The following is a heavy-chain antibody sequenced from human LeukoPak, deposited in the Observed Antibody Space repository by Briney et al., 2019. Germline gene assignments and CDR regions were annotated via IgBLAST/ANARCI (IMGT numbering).Heavy chain of an antibody. Sequence: PSETLSLTCTVSGGSISSYYWSWIRQPAGKGLEWIGRIYTSGSTNYNPSLKSRVTMSVDASKNQFSLKLSSVTAADTAVYYCARGENSGSSHWFDPRGQGTLVTVSS. CDR2: IYTSGST. J-gene: IGHJ5*02. V-gene: IGHV4-4*07. D-gene: IGHD1-26*01. CDR3: ARGENSGSSHWFDP. CDR1: GGSISSYY.